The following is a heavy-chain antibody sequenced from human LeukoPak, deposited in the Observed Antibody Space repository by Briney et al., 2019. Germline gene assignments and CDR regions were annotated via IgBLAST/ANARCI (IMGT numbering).Heavy chain of an antibody. V-gene: IGHV4-59*12. CDR3: TRDDYGSGSYYSNNDY. CDR1: GGSISSYY. Sequence: SETLSLTCTVSGGSISSYYWSWIRQPPGKGLEWIGYIYYNGSTNYNPSLKSRVTISVDTSKNQFSLKLSSVTAADTAVYYCTRDDYGSGSYYSNNDYWGQGTLVTVSS. J-gene: IGHJ4*02. CDR2: IYYNGST. D-gene: IGHD3-10*01.